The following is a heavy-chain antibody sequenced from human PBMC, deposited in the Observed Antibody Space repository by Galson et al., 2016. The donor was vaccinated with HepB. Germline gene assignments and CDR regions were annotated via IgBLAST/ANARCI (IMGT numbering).Heavy chain of an antibody. CDR2: IKRKTDGGTT. Sequence: SLRLSCAASGFIFSNAWMSWVRQAPGKGLEWVGRIKRKTDGGTTDYAAPVKGRFTILRDDSKNTVYLQMNSLKTEDTAVYYCTKPLTYYDFWSGYYTSPYYYYGMDVWGQGTTVTVSS. J-gene: IGHJ6*02. V-gene: IGHV3-15*07. CDR3: TKPLTYYDFWSGYYTSPYYYYGMDV. CDR1: GFIFSNAW. D-gene: IGHD3-3*01.